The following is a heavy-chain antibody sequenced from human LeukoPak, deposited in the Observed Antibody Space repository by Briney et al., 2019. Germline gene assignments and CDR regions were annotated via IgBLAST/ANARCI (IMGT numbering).Heavy chain of an antibody. V-gene: IGHV3-23*01. D-gene: IGHD3-3*01. CDR1: GFTFSSYA. CDR3: AETGGVLQWLLPYYFDY. CDR2: ISGSGGST. Sequence: PGASLRLSCAASGFTFSSYAMSWVRQAPGKGLEWVAAISGSGGSTYYADSVKGRFTISRDNSKNTLYLQLNSLRAEDTAVYYCAETGGVLQWLLPYYFDYLGEGTLVTVSS. J-gene: IGHJ4*02.